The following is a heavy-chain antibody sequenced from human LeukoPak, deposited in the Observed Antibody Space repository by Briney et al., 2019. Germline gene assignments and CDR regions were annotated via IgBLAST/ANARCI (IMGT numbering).Heavy chain of an antibody. CDR3: ARDQTRITIFGVVIPFDY. V-gene: IGHV3-48*01. D-gene: IGHD3-3*01. CDR1: GFTFSSYS. J-gene: IGHJ4*02. CDR2: ISSSSSTI. Sequence: GGSLRLPCAASGFTFSSYSMNWVRQAPGKGLEWVSYISSSSSTIYYADSVKGQFTISRDNAKNSLYLQMNSLRAEDTAVYYCARDQTRITIFGVVIPFDYWGQGTLVTVSS.